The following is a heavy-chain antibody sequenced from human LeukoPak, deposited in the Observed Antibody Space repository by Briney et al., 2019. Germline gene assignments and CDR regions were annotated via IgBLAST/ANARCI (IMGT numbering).Heavy chain of an antibody. CDR2: ISSNGGST. D-gene: IGHD3-22*01. CDR3: ARDRDYYDSSGYGDY. CDR1: GFTFSSYA. J-gene: IGHJ4*02. Sequence: PGGSLRLSCSASGFTFSSYAMHWVRQAPGKGLECVSTISSNGGSTYYADSVKGRFTISRDNAKNSLYLQMNSLRAEDTAVYYCARDRDYYDSSGYGDYWGQGTLVTVSS. V-gene: IGHV3-64*04.